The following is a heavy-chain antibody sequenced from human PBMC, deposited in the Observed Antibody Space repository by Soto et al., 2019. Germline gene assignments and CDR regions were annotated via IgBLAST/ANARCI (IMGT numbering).Heavy chain of an antibody. D-gene: IGHD6-13*01. V-gene: IGHV4-34*01. Sequence: SETLSLTCAVYGGSFSGYYWSWIRQPPGKGLEWIGEINHSGSTNYNPSLKSRVTISVDTSKNQFSLKLSSVTAADTAVYYCASIGAYEKKRGSSSLPTPSLFDYWGQGTLVTVSS. CDR3: ASIGAYEKKRGSSSLPTPSLFDY. CDR2: INHSGST. CDR1: GGSFSGYY. J-gene: IGHJ4*02.